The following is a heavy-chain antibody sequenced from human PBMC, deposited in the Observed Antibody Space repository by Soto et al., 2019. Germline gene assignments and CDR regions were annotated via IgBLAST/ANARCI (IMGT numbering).Heavy chain of an antibody. CDR3: ARGLPNYSSFDS. D-gene: IGHD4-4*01. J-gene: IGHJ4*02. Sequence: EVPLVESGGGLVQPGESLRLSCAASGFTFSSYWMHWIRQAPGKGLVWVSRVSSDGSSTVYANSVKGRLTISRDNAKNTLYLQMNSLSDEETAVYYCARGLPNYSSFDSWGQGTLVTVSS. CDR2: VSSDGSST. CDR1: GFTFSSYW. V-gene: IGHV3-74*01.